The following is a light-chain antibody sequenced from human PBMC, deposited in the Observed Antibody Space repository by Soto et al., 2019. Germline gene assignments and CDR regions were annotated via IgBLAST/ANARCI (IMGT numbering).Light chain of an antibody. Sequence: QSVLTQPPSASGTPGQRVTISCSGSSSNIGSNTVNWYQQLPGTAPKLLIYSNNQRPSGVPDRFSGSKSGTSASLAISGLQSEDEADYYCAAWDDSLAYVFGTGTKSPS. CDR2: SNN. CDR3: AAWDDSLAYV. CDR1: SSNIGSNT. V-gene: IGLV1-44*01. J-gene: IGLJ1*01.